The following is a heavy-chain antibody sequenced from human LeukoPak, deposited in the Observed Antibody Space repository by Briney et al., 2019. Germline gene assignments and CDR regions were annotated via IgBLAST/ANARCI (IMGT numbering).Heavy chain of an antibody. V-gene: IGHV1-69*05. Sequence: SVKVSCKASGGTFSNYAISWVRQAPGQGLEWMGGIIPILGTANYAPKFQDRVTISMDESMSTSFMELRSLRSEDTAVHYCANGNYYDRSGNHHRIYNWFDPWGQGTLVTVSS. D-gene: IGHD3-22*01. CDR1: GGTFSNYA. J-gene: IGHJ5*02. CDR3: ANGNYYDRSGNHHRIYNWFDP. CDR2: IIPILGTA.